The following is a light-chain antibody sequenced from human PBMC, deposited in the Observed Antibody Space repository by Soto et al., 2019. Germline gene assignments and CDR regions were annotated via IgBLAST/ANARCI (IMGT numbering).Light chain of an antibody. CDR2: KAS. J-gene: IGKJ2*01. V-gene: IGKV1-5*03. CDR1: QSISNW. Sequence: DIQMTQSPSTLSASVGDRVTITCRASQSISNWLAWYQQKPGKAPKLLIYKASILESGVPSRFSGRGSETEFTLSINSLQPDDFATYYCQQFDSYSSTFGQGTRLDIK. CDR3: QQFDSYSST.